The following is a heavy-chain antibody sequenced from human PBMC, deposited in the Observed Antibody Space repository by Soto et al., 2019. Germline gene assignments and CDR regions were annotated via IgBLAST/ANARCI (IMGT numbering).Heavy chain of an antibody. D-gene: IGHD2-15*01. CDR2: ISHDGSNT. V-gene: IGHV3-30*03. Sequence: GSLRLSCAASGFTFSAYGIHWVRQAPGKGLEWVAVISHDGSNTNYADSVKGRFTISRDNSKDTVYLQMDSLRVEDTAVYYCARGPENIISNPAASLSYYLDSWGQGTRVTVSS. CDR1: GFTFSAYG. CDR3: ARGPENIISNPAASLSYYLDS. J-gene: IGHJ4*02.